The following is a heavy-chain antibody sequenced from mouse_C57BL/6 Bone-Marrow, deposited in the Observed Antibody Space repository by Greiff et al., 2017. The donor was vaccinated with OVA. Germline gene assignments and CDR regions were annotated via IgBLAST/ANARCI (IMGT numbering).Heavy chain of an antibody. CDR3: ARDLYYDYDGYYAMDY. J-gene: IGHJ4*01. CDR2: ISYDGSN. V-gene: IGHV3-6*01. CDR1: GYSITSGYY. D-gene: IGHD2-4*01. Sequence: EVKLQESGPGLVKPSQSLSLTCSVTGYSITSGYYWYWIRQFPGNKLEWMGYISYDGSNNYNPSLKNRISITRDTSKNQFFLKLNSVTTEDTATYYCARDLYYDYDGYYAMDYWGQGSTVTVSS.